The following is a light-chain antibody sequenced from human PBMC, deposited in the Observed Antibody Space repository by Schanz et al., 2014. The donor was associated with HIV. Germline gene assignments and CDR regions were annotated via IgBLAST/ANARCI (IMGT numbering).Light chain of an antibody. CDR3: QYFGNSGGT. J-gene: IGKJ4*01. CDR1: QSVSSY. CDR2: DAS. V-gene: IGKV3-11*01. Sequence: ELVLTQSPATLSLSPGERATLSCRASQSVSSYLAWYQQKPGQAPRLLIYDASNRATGIPARFSGSGSGTDFTLTISSLEPEDFAVYYCQYFGNSGGTFGGGTKVEIK.